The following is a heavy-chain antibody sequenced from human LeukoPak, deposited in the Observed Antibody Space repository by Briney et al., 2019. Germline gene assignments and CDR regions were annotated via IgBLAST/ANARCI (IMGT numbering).Heavy chain of an antibody. CDR3: ARDYDWALDF. CDR2: INHNGEAI. J-gene: IGHJ4*02. CDR1: GFTFSSYS. V-gene: IGHV3-48*02. D-gene: IGHD3-9*01. Sequence: GGSLRLSCAASGFTFSSYSMNWVRQAPGKGLEWIAYINHNGEAIYYPEFVKGRFIISRDNAKNTLFLQMNDLRDEDTAVYYCARDYDWALDFWGQGTRVTVSS.